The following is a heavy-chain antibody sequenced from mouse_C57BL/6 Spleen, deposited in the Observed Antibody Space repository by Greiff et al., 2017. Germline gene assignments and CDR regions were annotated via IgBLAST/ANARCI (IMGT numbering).Heavy chain of an antibody. CDR3: ARELYGSSRYFDV. CDR1: GYTFTSYW. J-gene: IGHJ1*03. D-gene: IGHD1-1*01. Sequence: QVQLQQPGAELVMPGASVTLSCKASGYTFTSYWMHWVKQRAGHGLEWIGEIDPSDSYSNYKQKFKGKSTLTVDKASSTAYMQLSSLTSEDSAVYYGARELYGSSRYFDVWGTGTTVTVSS. CDR2: IDPSDSYS. V-gene: IGHV1-69*01.